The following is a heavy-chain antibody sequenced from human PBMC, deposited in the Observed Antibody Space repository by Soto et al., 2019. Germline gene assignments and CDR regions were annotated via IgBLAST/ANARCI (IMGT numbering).Heavy chain of an antibody. D-gene: IGHD1-26*01. V-gene: IGHV3-21*01. CDR2: ISSSRSYI. Sequence: GGSLRLSCAASGFTFSSYSMNWVRQAPGKGLEWVSSISSSRSYIYNADSVKGRFTISRDNPKNPLYLQMDSLRADDTAVYYCARGVGWEVSPRYYGLDVWGQGTTVTVSS. CDR1: GFTFSSYS. CDR3: ARGVGWEVSPRYYGLDV. J-gene: IGHJ6*02.